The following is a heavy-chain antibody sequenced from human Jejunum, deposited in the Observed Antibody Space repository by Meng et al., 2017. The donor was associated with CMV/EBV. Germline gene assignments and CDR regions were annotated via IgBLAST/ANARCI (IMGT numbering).Heavy chain of an antibody. CDR2: IRYDGNNK. CDR3: AKDLGASGWFETFDS. J-gene: IGHJ4*02. V-gene: IGHV3-30*02. D-gene: IGHD6-19*01. CDR1: FTFGTYG. Sequence: FTFGTYGMHWVRLAPGRRLEWVAFIRYDGNNKYCTDSVKGRFTISRDNSRSTLFLQMNSLGVEDTAVYYCAKDLGASGWFETFDSWGQGTLVTVSS.